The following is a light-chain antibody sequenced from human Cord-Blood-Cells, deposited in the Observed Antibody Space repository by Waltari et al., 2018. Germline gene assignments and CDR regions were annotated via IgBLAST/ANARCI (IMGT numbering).Light chain of an antibody. CDR1: SSDVGGYNY. CDR2: EVS. V-gene: IGLV2-14*01. Sequence: QSALPQPASVSGSPGQSITISCTGTSSDVGGYNYVSWYQQHPGKAPKLMIYEVSNRPSGVSNRVSGSKSGNTASLTISGLQAEDEADYYCSSYTSSSTLVFGGGTKLTVL. J-gene: IGLJ2*01. CDR3: SSYTSSSTLV.